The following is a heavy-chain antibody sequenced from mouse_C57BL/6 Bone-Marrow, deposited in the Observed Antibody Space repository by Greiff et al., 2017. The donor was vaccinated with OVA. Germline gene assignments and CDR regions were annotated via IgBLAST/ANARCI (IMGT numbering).Heavy chain of an antibody. D-gene: IGHD1-1*01. V-gene: IGHV5-4*01. CDR2: ISDGGSYT. CDR1: GFTFSSYA. CDR3: ARDLYDYYAMDY. J-gene: IGHJ4*01. Sequence: EVKLMESGGGLVKPGGSLKLSCAASGFTFSSYAMSWVRQTPEKRLEWVATISDGGSYTYYPDNVKGRFTISRDNAKNNLYLQMSHLKSEDTAMYYCARDLYDYYAMDYWGQGTSVTVSS.